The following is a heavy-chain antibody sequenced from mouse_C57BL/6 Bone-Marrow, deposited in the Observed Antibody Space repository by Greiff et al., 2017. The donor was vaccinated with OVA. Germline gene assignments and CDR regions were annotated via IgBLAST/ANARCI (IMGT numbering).Heavy chain of an antibody. D-gene: IGHD1-1*01. Sequence: QVQLQQPGAELVKPGASVKMSCKASGYTFTSYWITWVKQRPGQGLEWIGDIYPGSGSTNYNETFKSKATLTVDTSSSTAYMQRSSLTSEDSAVYYCARDTTVVATDWYFDVWGTGTTVTVSS. CDR1: GYTFTSYW. CDR3: ARDTTVVATDWYFDV. CDR2: IYPGSGST. J-gene: IGHJ1*03. V-gene: IGHV1-55*01.